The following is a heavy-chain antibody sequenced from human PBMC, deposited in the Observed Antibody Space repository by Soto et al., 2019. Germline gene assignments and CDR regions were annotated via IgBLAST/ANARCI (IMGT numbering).Heavy chain of an antibody. V-gene: IGHV3-23*01. CDR3: AKGVAAAGTPTPFDY. CDR2: ISGSGGST. J-gene: IGHJ4*02. D-gene: IGHD6-13*01. Sequence: PGGSLRLSCAASGFTFSSNAMSWVRQAPGKGLEWVSAISGSGGSTYYADSVKGRFTISRDNSKNTLYLQMNSLRAEDTAVYYCAKGVAAAGTPTPFDYWGQGTLVTVSS. CDR1: GFTFSSNA.